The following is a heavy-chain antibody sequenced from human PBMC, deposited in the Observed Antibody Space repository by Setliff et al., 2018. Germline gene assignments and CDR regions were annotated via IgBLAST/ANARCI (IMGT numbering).Heavy chain of an antibody. V-gene: IGHV1-69*05. CDR3: ARGALVLQFLEWLPRFYYMDV. CDR2: TIPLFGTT. Sequence: ASVKVSCKASGGTFTNYGVSWVRQAPGQGLEWMGGTIPLFGTTDYAQKFHGRVTIITDESTSTAYMELSSLTSDDTAVYYCARGALVLQFLEWLPRFYYMDVWGKGTTVTVSS. CDR1: GGTFTNYG. J-gene: IGHJ6*03. D-gene: IGHD3-3*01.